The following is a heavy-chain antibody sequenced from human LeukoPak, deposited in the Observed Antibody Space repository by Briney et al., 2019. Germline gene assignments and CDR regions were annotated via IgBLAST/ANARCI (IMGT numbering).Heavy chain of an antibody. CDR2: IKQDGSEK. CDR1: GFTFSSYW. J-gene: IGHJ4*02. Sequence: GGSLRLSCAASGFTFSSYWMSWVRQAPVKGLEWVANIKQDGSEKYYVDSVKGRFTISRDNDKNSLYLQVYSLRAEDTAVYYCARGGYYDTSGYRPLDYWGQGTLVTISS. V-gene: IGHV3-7*01. CDR3: ARGGYYDTSGYRPLDY. D-gene: IGHD3-22*01.